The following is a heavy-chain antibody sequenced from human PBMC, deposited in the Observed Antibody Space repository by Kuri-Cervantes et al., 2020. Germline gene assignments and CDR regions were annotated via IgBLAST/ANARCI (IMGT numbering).Heavy chain of an antibody. J-gene: IGHJ4*02. V-gene: IGHV1-69*13. D-gene: IGHD3-10*01. CDR3: ARLYGSGAAFDY. Sequence: SVKVSCKASGGTFSSYAISWVRQAPGQGLEWMGGTIPIFGTANYAQKFQGRVTITADESTSTAYMELSSLRSADTAVYYCARLYGSGAAFDYWGQGTLVTVSS. CDR2: TIPIFGTA. CDR1: GGTFSSYA.